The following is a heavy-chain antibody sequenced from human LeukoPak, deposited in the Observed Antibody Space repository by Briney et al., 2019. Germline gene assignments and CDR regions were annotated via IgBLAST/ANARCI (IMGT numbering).Heavy chain of an antibody. D-gene: IGHD5-18*01. Sequence: SETLSLTCTVSGGSISSYYWSWIRQPAGKGLEWIGRIYTSGSTNYNPSLKSRVTMSVDTSKNQFSLKLSSVTAADTAVYYCARDDAYSYPQPLFDPWGQGTLVTVSS. CDR1: GGSISSYY. J-gene: IGHJ5*02. CDR2: IYTSGST. V-gene: IGHV4-4*07. CDR3: ARDDAYSYPQPLFDP.